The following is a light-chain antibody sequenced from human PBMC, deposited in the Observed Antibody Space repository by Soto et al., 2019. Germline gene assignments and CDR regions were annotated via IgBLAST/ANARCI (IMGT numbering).Light chain of an antibody. CDR3: QHYGSSRWT. Sequence: EIGLTQSPGTLSLSPGERATLSCSASQSVSSTYLAWYQQKSGQAPRLLIDGASSRATGIPDRFSGSGSGTHFTLTISRLEPEDFALYYFQHYGSSRWTFGQGTTV. J-gene: IGKJ1*01. V-gene: IGKV3-20*01. CDR1: QSVSSTY. CDR2: GAS.